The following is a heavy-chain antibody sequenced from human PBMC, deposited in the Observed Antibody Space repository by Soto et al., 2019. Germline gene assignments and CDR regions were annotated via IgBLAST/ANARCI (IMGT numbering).Heavy chain of an antibody. CDR2: IYYSGST. CDR1: GGSISSGGYY. CDR3: ARDLGSGYDRYHYYGMDV. D-gene: IGHD5-12*01. V-gene: IGHV4-31*03. Sequence: QVQLQESGPGLVKPSQTLSLTCTVSGGSISSGGYYWSWIRQHPGKGLEWIGYIYYSGSTYYNPSLESRVTISVDTSKNQFSLKLSSVTAADTAVYYCARDLGSGYDRYHYYGMDVWGQGTTVTVS. J-gene: IGHJ6*02.